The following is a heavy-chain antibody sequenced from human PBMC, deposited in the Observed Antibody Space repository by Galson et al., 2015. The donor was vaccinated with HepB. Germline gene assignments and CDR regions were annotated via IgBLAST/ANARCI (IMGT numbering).Heavy chain of an antibody. Sequence: SLRLSCAVSGFSFTSHSMNWVRQAPGKGLEWVSYISSGGTKYYADSVKGRFTISRDNAKKSMYLHMSSLRAEGTAIYYCARNPASYDYYNMDVWGQGTTVTVSS. CDR3: ARNPASYDYYNMDV. CDR1: GFSFTSHS. J-gene: IGHJ6*02. D-gene: IGHD6-25*01. V-gene: IGHV3-48*01. CDR2: ISSGGTK.